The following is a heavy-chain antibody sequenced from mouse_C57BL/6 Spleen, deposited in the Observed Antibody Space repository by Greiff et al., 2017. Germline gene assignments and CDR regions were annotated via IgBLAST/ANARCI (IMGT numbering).Heavy chain of an antibody. CDR3: ARNKDYAMEY. J-gene: IGHJ4*01. CDR1: GYTFTSYW. CDR2: INPSRGYT. Sequence: QVQLQQSGAELAKPGASVKLSCQASGYTFTSYWMHWVKQRPGQGLEWIGYINPSRGYTKYTQKFKDKATLTADKSSSTAYMQLSSLTYEETAVYYCARNKDYAMEYGGQGTSVTVSS. V-gene: IGHV1-7*01.